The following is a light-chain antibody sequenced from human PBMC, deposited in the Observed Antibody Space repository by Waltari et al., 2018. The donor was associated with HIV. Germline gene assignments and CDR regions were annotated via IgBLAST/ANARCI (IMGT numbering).Light chain of an antibody. CDR3: SSYVGSSTSWL. CDR2: DFT. V-gene: IGLV2-14*03. J-gene: IGLJ3*02. Sequence: QSALTQPASVSGSPGQSIVISCTGTSDDVGYYHYVSWYQQHPGKVPKLVIYDFTSRPSGVSNRFSGSKSGNTASLTISGLRADDEADYYCSSYVGSSTSWLFGGGTKLTV. CDR1: SDDVGYYHY.